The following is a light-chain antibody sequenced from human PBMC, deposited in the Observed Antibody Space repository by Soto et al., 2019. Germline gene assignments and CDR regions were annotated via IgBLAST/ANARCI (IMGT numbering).Light chain of an antibody. J-gene: IGKJ2*01. CDR1: QGIRND. Sequence: AIQMTQSPSSLSASVRDRVTITCRASQGIRNDLGWYQQKPGKAPKLLIYAASSLQSGVPSRFSGRGSGTDFTLTISSLQPEDFATYYCLQDYTYPYTFGQGTKLEIK. CDR3: LQDYTYPYT. V-gene: IGKV1-6*01. CDR2: AAS.